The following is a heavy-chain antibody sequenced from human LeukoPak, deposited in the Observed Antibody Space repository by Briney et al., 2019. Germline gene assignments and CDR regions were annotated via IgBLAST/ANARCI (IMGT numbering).Heavy chain of an antibody. J-gene: IGHJ6*03. Sequence: SETLSLTCAVYGGSFSGYYWSWIRQPPGKGLEWIGEINHSGSTNYNPSLKSRVTISVDTSKNQFSLKLSSVTAADTAVYYCARLSGYSSSWGYYYYYYYMDVWGKGTTVIISS. CDR2: INHSGST. CDR3: ARLSGYSSSWGYYYYYYYMDV. D-gene: IGHD6-13*01. V-gene: IGHV4-34*01. CDR1: GGSFSGYY.